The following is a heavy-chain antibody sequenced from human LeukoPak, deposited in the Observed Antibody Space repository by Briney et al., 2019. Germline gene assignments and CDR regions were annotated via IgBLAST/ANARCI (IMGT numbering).Heavy chain of an antibody. V-gene: IGHV3-30-3*01. Sequence: QPGGSLRLSCAASGFTFRSYAMHWVRQAPGKGLEWVAVISYDGSNKYYADSVKGRFTISRDNSKNTLYLQMNSLRAEDTAVYYCARGIAVAGEDWFDPWGQGTLVTVSS. CDR2: ISYDGSNK. J-gene: IGHJ5*02. D-gene: IGHD6-19*01. CDR3: ARGIAVAGEDWFDP. CDR1: GFTFRSYA.